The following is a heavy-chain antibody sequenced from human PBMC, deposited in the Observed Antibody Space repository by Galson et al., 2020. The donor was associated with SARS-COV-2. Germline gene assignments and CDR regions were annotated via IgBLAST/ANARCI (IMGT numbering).Heavy chain of an antibody. CDR3: ARPYEGRDRDGFDV. CDR1: GFTFTTYG. V-gene: IGHV3-30*02. Sequence: GESLKISCAASGFTFTTYGMHWVRQAPGKGLEWVAFIRYDGLDKYYAASVKGRFTISRDDSKNTLYLEMNSLTTEDTAVYYCARPYEGRDRDGFDVWGQGTTVTVSS. D-gene: IGHD5-12*01. CDR2: IRYDGLDK. J-gene: IGHJ6*02.